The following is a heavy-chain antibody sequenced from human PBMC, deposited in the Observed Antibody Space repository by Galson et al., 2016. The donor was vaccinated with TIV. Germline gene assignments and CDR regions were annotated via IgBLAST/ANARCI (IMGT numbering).Heavy chain of an antibody. J-gene: IGHJ4*02. V-gene: IGHV1-69*04. Sequence: SVKVSCKASGDTFSSLSIIWMRQAPGQGLEWMGRIIPTLSLADYAQKFQGRVTITADRSTSTVYMELSSLRSDDAAVYYCARGPSSVESIFDSWGQGTLVTVSS. CDR2: IIPTLSLA. CDR3: ARGPSSVESIFDS. CDR1: GDTFSSLS.